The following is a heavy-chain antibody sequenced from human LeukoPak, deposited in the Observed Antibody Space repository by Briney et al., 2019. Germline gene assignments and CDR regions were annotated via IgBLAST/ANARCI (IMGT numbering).Heavy chain of an antibody. CDR1: GGSISSGEYY. CDR2: IYYSGST. D-gene: IGHD6-13*01. Sequence: KPSETLSLTCTASGGSISSGEYYWSWIRQPPGKGLEWIGYIYYSGSTYYNPSLKSRVTISVDTSKNQFSLKLSSVTAADTAVYYCARDRIAGRWFDPWGQGTLVTVSS. CDR3: ARDRIAGRWFDP. J-gene: IGHJ5*02. V-gene: IGHV4-31*03.